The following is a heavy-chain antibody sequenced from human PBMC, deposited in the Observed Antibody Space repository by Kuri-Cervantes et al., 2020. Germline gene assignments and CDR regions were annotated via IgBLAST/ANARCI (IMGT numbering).Heavy chain of an antibody. Sequence: ASVKVSCKASGYTFTSYAMHWVRQAPGQRLEWMGWINAGNGNTKYSQKFQGRVTITRDTSASTAYMELSSLRSKDTAVYYCASGGRYSSNLDYWGQGTLVTVSS. V-gene: IGHV1-3*01. CDR2: INAGNGNT. J-gene: IGHJ4*02. CDR1: GYTFTSYA. CDR3: ASGGRYSSNLDY. D-gene: IGHD6-13*01.